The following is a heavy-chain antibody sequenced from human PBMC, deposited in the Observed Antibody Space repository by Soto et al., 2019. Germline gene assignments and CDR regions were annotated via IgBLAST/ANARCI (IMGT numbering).Heavy chain of an antibody. CDR1: GCTFTSYA. D-gene: IGHD6-19*01. Sequence: ASVKVSCKASGCTFTSYAMHWVRQASGQRLEWMGWINAGNGNTKYSQKFQGRVTITRDTSASTAYMELSSLRSEDTAMYYCALNGYSSGWFDLWGRGTLVTVSS. J-gene: IGHJ2*01. CDR2: INAGNGNT. CDR3: ALNGYSSGWFDL. V-gene: IGHV1-3*01.